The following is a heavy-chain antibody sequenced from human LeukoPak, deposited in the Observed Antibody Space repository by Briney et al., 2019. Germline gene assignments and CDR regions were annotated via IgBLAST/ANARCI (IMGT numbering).Heavy chain of an antibody. CDR2: IYPGDSDT. V-gene: IGHV5-51*01. Sequence: GESLKISSKGPGCSFTSYWIGGVGQMPGKGLEWMGIIYPGDSDTRYSPSFQGQVTISADKSISTAYLQWSSLQASDTAMYYCAKTRSGYDVSNYGMDVWGQGTTVTVSS. J-gene: IGHJ6*02. CDR3: AKTRSGYDVSNYGMDV. CDR1: GCSFTSYW. D-gene: IGHD5-12*01.